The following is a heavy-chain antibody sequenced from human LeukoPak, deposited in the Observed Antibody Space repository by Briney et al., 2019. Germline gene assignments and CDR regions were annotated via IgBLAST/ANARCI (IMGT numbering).Heavy chain of an antibody. CDR1: GYTFTGYY. Sequence: ASVKVSCKASGYTFTGYYMHWVRQAPGQGLEWMGWINPNSGGTNYAQKFQGRVTMTRDTSTSTVYMELSSLRSEDTAVYYCARDQAIYYDSSGYYSLDAFDIWGQGTMVTVSS. CDR2: INPNSGGT. D-gene: IGHD3-22*01. J-gene: IGHJ3*02. V-gene: IGHV1-2*02. CDR3: ARDQAIYYDSSGYYSLDAFDI.